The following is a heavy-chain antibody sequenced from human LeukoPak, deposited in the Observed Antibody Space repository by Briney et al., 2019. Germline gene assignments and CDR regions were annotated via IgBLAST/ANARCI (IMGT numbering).Heavy chain of an antibody. CDR3: ARLVPRYGSGSQSDY. V-gene: IGHV4-61*02. CDR1: GGSISSGSYY. D-gene: IGHD3-10*01. Sequence: SETLSLTCTVSGGSISSGSYYWSWIRQPAGKGLEWIGRIYTSGSTNYNPSLKSRVTISVDTSKNQFSLKLSSVTAADTAVYYCARLVPRYGSGSQSDYWGQGTLVTVSS. J-gene: IGHJ4*02. CDR2: IYTSGST.